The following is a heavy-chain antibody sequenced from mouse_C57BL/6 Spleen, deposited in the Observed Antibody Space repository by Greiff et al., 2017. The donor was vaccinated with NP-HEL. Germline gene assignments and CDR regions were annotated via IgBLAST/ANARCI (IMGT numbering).Heavy chain of an antibody. J-gene: IGHJ2*01. D-gene: IGHD2-4*01. CDR2: INPNNGGT. Sequence: EVQLQQSGPELVKPGASVKISCKASGYTFTDYYMNWVKQSHGKSLEWIGDINPNNGGTSYNQKFKGKATLTLDKSSSTAYMELRRLTSEDSAVYYCARSGGDYSHFDYWGQGTTLTVSS. CDR3: ARSGGDYSHFDY. CDR1: GYTFTDYY. V-gene: IGHV1-26*01.